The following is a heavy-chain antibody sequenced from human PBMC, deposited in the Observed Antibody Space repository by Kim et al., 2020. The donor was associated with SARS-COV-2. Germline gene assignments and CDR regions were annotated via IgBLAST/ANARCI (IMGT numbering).Heavy chain of an antibody. CDR3: ARAAYSGSYYDY. Sequence: NHNPSLKSRVTISVDTSKNQFSLKLSSVTAADTAVYYCARAAYSGSYYDYWGQGTLVTVSS. V-gene: IGHV4-34*01. J-gene: IGHJ4*02. D-gene: IGHD1-26*01.